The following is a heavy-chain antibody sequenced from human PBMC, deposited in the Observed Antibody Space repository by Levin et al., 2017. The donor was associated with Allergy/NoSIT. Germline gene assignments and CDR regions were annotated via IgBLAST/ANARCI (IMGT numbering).Heavy chain of an antibody. V-gene: IGHV3-30*03. CDR1: GFTFSSYG. Sequence: GGSLRLSCAASGFTFSSYGMHWVRQAPGKGLEWVAVISYDGSNKYYADSVKGRFTISRDNSKNTLYLQMNSLRAEDTAVYYCASWVSSGTDYWGQGTLVTVSS. CDR2: ISYDGSNK. D-gene: IGHD7-27*01. CDR3: ASWVSSGTDY. J-gene: IGHJ4*02.